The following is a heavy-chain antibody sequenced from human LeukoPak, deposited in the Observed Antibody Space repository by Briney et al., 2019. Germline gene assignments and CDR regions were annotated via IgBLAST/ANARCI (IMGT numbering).Heavy chain of an antibody. J-gene: IGHJ4*02. CDR1: GFTFEDYG. Sequence: GGSLRLSCAASGFTFEDYGMSWVRQAPGKGLEWVANIKQDGNERYYVDSVKGRFTISRDNAQNSLYLQMNSLRAEDTAVYYCARIGEEQFVRGLDYWGQGTLVTVSS. D-gene: IGHD6-6*01. CDR3: ARIGEEQFVRGLDY. V-gene: IGHV3-7*01. CDR2: IKQDGNER.